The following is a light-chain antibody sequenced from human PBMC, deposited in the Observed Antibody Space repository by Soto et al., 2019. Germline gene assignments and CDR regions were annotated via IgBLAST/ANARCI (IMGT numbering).Light chain of an antibody. CDR1: SSDVGGYKS. J-gene: IGLJ1*01. CDR2: DVS. V-gene: IGLV2-14*03. CDR3: TSYSSSSTLEGV. Sequence: QSALTQPASVSGSPGQSITISCTGTSSDVGGYKSVSWYQQHPGKAPQLMIYDVSNRPSGVSRRFSGSKSGNTASLTISGLQAEDEADYYCTSYSSSSTLEGVFGTGTKLTVL.